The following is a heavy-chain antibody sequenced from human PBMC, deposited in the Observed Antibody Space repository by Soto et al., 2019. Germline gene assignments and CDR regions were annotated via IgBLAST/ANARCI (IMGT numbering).Heavy chain of an antibody. CDR3: ARNSRIMITFGGVIVNDY. CDR2: ISAYNGNT. CDR1: GYTFTSFG. J-gene: IGHJ4*02. D-gene: IGHD3-16*02. V-gene: IGHV1-18*01. Sequence: ASVKVSCKASGYTFTSFGISRVRQAPGQRLEWMGWISAYNGNTNYAQKLQGRVTMTTDTSTSTAYMELRSLRSDDTAVYYCARNSRIMITFGGVIVNDYWGQGTLVTVSS.